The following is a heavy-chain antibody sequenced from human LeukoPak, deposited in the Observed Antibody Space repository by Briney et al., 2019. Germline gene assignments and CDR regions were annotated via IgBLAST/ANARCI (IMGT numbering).Heavy chain of an antibody. V-gene: IGHV4-4*07. Sequence: SETLSLTCTVSGGSISPYYWTWIRQSAGKGLEFIGRIHSGGTTNYNPSLASRVSLSVDTSNNQVSLRLSSVTAADTAVYYCARDSPHGYTLGHYYYFMDVWGKGTTVTVS. CDR1: GGSISPYY. D-gene: IGHD5-18*01. CDR2: IHSGGTT. CDR3: ARDSPHGYTLGHYYYFMDV. J-gene: IGHJ6*03.